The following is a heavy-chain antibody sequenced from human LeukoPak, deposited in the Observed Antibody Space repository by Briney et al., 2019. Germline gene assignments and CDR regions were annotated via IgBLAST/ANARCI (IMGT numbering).Heavy chain of an antibody. CDR1: GFSFGSYA. CDR2: ISDSGNT. J-gene: IGHJ5*02. Sequence: PGRSLRLSCAASGFSFGSYAMHWVRQAPGKGLEWVSAISDSGNTYYADSVKGRFTISRDNSKNTVYLQMNSLRADDTAPYYCAKSARLRPFGWFDPWGQGTLVTVSS. D-gene: IGHD3-10*01. CDR3: AKSARLRPFGWFDP. V-gene: IGHV3-23*01.